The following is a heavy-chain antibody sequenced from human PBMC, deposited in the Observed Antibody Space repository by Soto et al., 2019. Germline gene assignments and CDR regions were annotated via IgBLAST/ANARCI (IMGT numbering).Heavy chain of an antibody. V-gene: IGHV3-23*01. J-gene: IGHJ4*02. D-gene: IGHD3-3*01. CDR3: AKSPGGQTLRFLEWLLSAFDY. CDR1: GFTFSSYA. Sequence: GGSLRLSCAASGFTFSSYAMSWVRQAPGKGLEWVSAISGSGGSTYYADSVKGRFTTSRDNSKNTLYLQMNSLRAEDTAVYYCAKSPGGQTLRFLEWLLSAFDYWGQGTLVTVS. CDR2: ISGSGGST.